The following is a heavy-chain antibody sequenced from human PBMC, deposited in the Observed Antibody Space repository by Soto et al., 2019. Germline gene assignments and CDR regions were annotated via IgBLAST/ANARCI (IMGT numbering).Heavy chain of an antibody. CDR1: GYTLTELS. CDR3: ATFSPRPSGIVVVIYFDY. Sequence: GASVKVSCKVSGYTLTELSMHWVRQAPGKGLEWMGGFDPEDGETIYAQKFQGRVTMTEDTSTDTAYMELSSLRSEDTAVYYCATFSPRPSGIVVVIYFDYWGQGTLVTVSS. D-gene: IGHD3-22*01. J-gene: IGHJ4*02. V-gene: IGHV1-24*01. CDR2: FDPEDGET.